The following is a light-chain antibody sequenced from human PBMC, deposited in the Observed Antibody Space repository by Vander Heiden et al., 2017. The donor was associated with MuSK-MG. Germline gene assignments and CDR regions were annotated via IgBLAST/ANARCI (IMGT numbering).Light chain of an antibody. CDR2: GAS. CDR3: QQYVSSPWT. V-gene: IGKV3-20*01. J-gene: IGKJ1*01. CDR1: RSVVSNS. Sequence: TLSPCTLSLSSGDRATLPCRASRSVVSNSVDWYQQRPGQPPRLLIYGASSRATGIPDRFSGSGSGTDFTLTINRLEPEDFAMFYCQQYVSSPWTFGQGTKMEVK.